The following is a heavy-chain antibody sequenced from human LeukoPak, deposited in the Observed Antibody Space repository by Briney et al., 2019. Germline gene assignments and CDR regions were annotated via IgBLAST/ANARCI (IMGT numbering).Heavy chain of an antibody. CDR1: GFTLTDKY. D-gene: IGHD3-3*01. J-gene: IGHJ4*02. V-gene: IGHV3-7*01. Sequence: GGSLRLSCAASGFTLTDKYMSWIRQAPGKGLEWVANIKQDGSEQYYADSVKGRFTISRDNAKNSLYLQMNTLRPEDTAVYYCARERQNKDFWSGGDYWGQGTLVTVSS. CDR2: IKQDGSEQ. CDR3: ARERQNKDFWSGGDY.